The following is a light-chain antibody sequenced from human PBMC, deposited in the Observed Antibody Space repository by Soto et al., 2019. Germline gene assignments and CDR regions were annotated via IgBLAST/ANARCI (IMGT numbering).Light chain of an antibody. CDR2: QTS. CDR1: QYINTR. Sequence: EIVLTQSPSTLSSFPGDRVTLSFRASQYINTRLAWYQHRPGQAPRLLIYQTSLRAAGIPARFSASGSGTDFTLTISDVQPEDFALYYCHQRQSWPRTFGQGTKVDI. V-gene: IGKV3-11*01. CDR3: HQRQSWPRT. J-gene: IGKJ1*01.